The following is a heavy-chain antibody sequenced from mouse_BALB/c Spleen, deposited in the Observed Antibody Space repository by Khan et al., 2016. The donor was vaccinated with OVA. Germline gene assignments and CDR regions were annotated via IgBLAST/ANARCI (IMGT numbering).Heavy chain of an antibody. CDR1: GFNIKDTY. CDR3: ASSLLLYAKDY. V-gene: IGHV14-3*02. J-gene: IGHJ4*01. D-gene: IGHD1-2*01. Sequence: VQLKESGAELVKPGASVKLSCTGSGFNIKDTYIQWVKQRPEQGLEWIGRIDPANGKTIFDPKFQGKATITADTSSNPDYLHLSSLTSEDTVVYYCASSLLLYAKDYWGQGTSVTVSA. CDR2: IDPANGKT.